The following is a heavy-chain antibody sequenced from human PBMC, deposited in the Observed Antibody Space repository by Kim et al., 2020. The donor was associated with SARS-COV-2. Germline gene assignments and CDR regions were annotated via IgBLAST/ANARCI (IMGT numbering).Heavy chain of an antibody. D-gene: IGHD3-3*01. V-gene: IGHV3-11*05. CDR1: GFTFSDYY. Sequence: GGSLRLSCAASGFTFSDYYMSWIRQAPGKGLEWVSYISSSSSYTNYADSVKGRFTISRDNAKNSLYLQMNSLRAEDTAVYYCARDEDYDFWSGYFAHYGMDVWGQGTTVTVSS. J-gene: IGHJ6*02. CDR3: ARDEDYDFWSGYFAHYGMDV. CDR2: ISSSSSYT.